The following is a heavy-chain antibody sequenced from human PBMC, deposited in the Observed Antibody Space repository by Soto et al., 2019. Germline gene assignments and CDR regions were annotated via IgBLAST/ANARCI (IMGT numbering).Heavy chain of an antibody. Sequence: EVQVLESGGDLVQPGGSLRLSCAASGFTIRNYAMSWVRQAPGKALEWVSGISGSSDRTYYADSVKGRFTISKDTSSNTLYLQMNRLRVEDTAVYHCEGSWTWGQGTKVTVSS. D-gene: IGHD5-12*01. V-gene: IGHV3-23*01. J-gene: IGHJ3*01. CDR1: GFTIRNYA. CDR3: EGSWT. CDR2: ISGSSDRT.